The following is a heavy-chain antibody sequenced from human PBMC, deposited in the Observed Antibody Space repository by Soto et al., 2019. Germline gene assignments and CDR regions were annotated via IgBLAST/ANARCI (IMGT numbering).Heavy chain of an antibody. CDR1: GFTFSSYA. D-gene: IGHD4-17*01. CDR3: AKANGVRRGPVTY. Sequence: GGSLRLSCAASGFTFSSYAMSWVRQAPGKGLEWVSAISGSGGSTYYADSVKGRFTISRDNSKHTLYLQMNSLRAEDTSVYYCAKANGVRRGPVTYWGQGTLGTGSS. CDR2: ISGSGGST. V-gene: IGHV3-23*01. J-gene: IGHJ4*02.